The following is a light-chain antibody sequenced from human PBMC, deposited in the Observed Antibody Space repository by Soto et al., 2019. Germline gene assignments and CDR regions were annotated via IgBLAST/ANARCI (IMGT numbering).Light chain of an antibody. Sequence: QSVLTQPPSASGTPGQRVTISCSGSSSNIGSNYVYWYQQLPGTAPKLLIYRNNQRPSGVPDRFSGSKYGTSASLAISGRRSDDEADDYCAAWDDSLSSQVFGTGTKVTVL. J-gene: IGLJ1*01. CDR1: SSNIGSNY. CDR2: RNN. V-gene: IGLV1-47*01. CDR3: AAWDDSLSSQV.